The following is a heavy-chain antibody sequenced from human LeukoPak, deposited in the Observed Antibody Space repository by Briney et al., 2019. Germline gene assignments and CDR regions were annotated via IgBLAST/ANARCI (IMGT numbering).Heavy chain of an antibody. J-gene: IGHJ4*02. CDR3: ARKGLAAAGCDY. Sequence: SGRSLRLSCAASGFTFSSYAMHWVRQAPGKGLEWVAVISYDGSNKYYADSVKGRFTISRDHSKNTLYLQMSSLRAEDTAVYYCARKGLAAAGCDYWGQGTLVTVSS. CDR2: ISYDGSNK. D-gene: IGHD6-13*01. V-gene: IGHV3-30*04. CDR1: GFTFSSYA.